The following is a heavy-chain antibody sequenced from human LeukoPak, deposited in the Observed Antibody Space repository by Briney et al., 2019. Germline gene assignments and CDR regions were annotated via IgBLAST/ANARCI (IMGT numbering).Heavy chain of an antibody. CDR2: IYYSGST. CDR1: GGSISSGGYY. Sequence: SQTLSLTCTVSGGSISSGGYYWSWIRQHPGKGLEWIGYIYYSGSTYYNPSLKSRVTISVDTSKNQFSLKLSSVTAADTAVYYCARDGITGTHPRNFDYWGQGTLVTVSS. D-gene: IGHD1-7*01. CDR3: ARDGITGTHPRNFDY. J-gene: IGHJ4*02. V-gene: IGHV4-31*03.